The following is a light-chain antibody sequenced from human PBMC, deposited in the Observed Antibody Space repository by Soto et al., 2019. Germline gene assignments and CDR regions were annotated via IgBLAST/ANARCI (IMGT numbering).Light chain of an antibody. V-gene: IGLV6-57*04. Sequence: NFMLTQPHSVSESPGKTVTISCTRSSGSIASNYVQWYQQRPGSAPTTVIYEDYQSPSGVPDRFSGSIDSSSNSASLTISGLKTEDEADYYCQSYDSSNRDVVFGGGTKLTVL. J-gene: IGLJ2*01. CDR2: EDY. CDR3: QSYDSSNRDVV. CDR1: SGSIASNY.